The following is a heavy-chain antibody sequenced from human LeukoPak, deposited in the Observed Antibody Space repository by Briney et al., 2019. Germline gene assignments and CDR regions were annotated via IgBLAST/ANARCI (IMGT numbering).Heavy chain of an antibody. CDR2: ISAYNGNT. CDR1: GYTFTSYG. Sequence: SVTVSFKPSGYTFTSYGISWVRQALAQGLEWMGWISAYNGNTNYAQKLQGRVTMTTDTSTSTAYMELRSLRSDDTTVYYCASGRVVPAAMDFDYWGQGTLVTVSS. V-gene: IGHV1-18*04. D-gene: IGHD2-2*01. CDR3: ASGRVVPAAMDFDY. J-gene: IGHJ4*02.